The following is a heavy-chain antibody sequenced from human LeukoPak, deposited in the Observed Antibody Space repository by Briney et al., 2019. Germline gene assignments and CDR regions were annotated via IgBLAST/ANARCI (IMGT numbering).Heavy chain of an antibody. V-gene: IGHV3-66*01. J-gene: IGHJ4*02. CDR1: GFSFTTHA. Sequence: GGSLRLSCSASGFSFTTHAMIWARRASGKGLEWVSVIYSGGSTFYADSVRGRFTISRDNSKNTLYLQMNSLRAEDTAVYYCARDVSGSSSWSDFDYWGQGTLVTVSS. CDR3: ARDVSGSSSWSDFDY. D-gene: IGHD6-13*01. CDR2: IYSGGST.